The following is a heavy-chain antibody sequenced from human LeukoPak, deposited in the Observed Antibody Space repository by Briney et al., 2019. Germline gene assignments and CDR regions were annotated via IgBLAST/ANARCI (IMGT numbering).Heavy chain of an antibody. V-gene: IGHV3-23*01. J-gene: IGHJ6*02. CDR1: GFTFSSYA. D-gene: IGHD3-10*01. CDR2: ISGSGGST. Sequence: GGSLRLSCAASGFTFSSYAMSWVRQAPGKGLEWVSAISGSGGSTYYADSVKGRFTISRDNSKNTLYLQMNSLGAEDTAVYYCAKEGALWFGESYGMDVWGQGTTVTVSS. CDR3: AKEGALWFGESYGMDV.